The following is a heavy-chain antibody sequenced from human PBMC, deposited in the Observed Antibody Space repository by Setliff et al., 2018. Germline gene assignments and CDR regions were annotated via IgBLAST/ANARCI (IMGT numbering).Heavy chain of an antibody. Sequence: EASVKVSCKASGGTFSSYAISWVRQAPGQGLEWMGGIIPIFGTANYAQKFQGRVTITTDESTSTAYMELSSLRSEDTAVYYCARGNYYDSSGYSVDYWGQGTLVTSPQ. V-gene: IGHV1-69*05. D-gene: IGHD3-22*01. CDR1: GGTFSSYA. CDR3: ARGNYYDSSGYSVDY. J-gene: IGHJ4*02. CDR2: IIPIFGTA.